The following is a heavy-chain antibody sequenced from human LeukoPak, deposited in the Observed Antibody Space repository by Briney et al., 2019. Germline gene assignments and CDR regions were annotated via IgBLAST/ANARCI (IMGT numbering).Heavy chain of an antibody. CDR3: ARDGPGYSSSWYDWFDP. V-gene: IGHV3-7*01. Sequence: GGSLRLSCAASGFTFSSYEMNWVRQAPGKGLEWVANIKQDGSEKYYVDSVKGRFTISRDNAKNSLYLQVNSLRAEDTAVYYCARDGPGYSSSWYDWFDPWGQGTLVTVSS. J-gene: IGHJ5*02. D-gene: IGHD6-13*01. CDR1: GFTFSSYE. CDR2: IKQDGSEK.